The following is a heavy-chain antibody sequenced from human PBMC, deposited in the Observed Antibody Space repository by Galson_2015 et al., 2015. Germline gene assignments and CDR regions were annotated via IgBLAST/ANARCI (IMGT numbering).Heavy chain of an antibody. CDR3: ARPRFLERNWFDP. Sequence: SLRLSCAASGFTFSNYWMHWVRQAPGKGLVWVSRINSDGSSTSYADSVKGRFTISRDNAKNTLYLQINSLRAEDTAVYYCARPRFLERNWFDPWGQGTLVTVSS. CDR2: INSDGSST. J-gene: IGHJ5*02. V-gene: IGHV3-74*01. D-gene: IGHD2/OR15-2a*01. CDR1: GFTFSNYW.